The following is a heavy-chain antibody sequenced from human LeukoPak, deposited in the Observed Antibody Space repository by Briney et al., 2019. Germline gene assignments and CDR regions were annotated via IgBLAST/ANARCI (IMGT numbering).Heavy chain of an antibody. CDR3: AKLRGLRGGIFSLHDY. D-gene: IGHD3-3*01. V-gene: IGHV3-23*01. J-gene: IGHJ4*02. Sequence: GGSLRLSCAASGFTFSSYAMSWVRQAPGKGLEWVSAISGSGGSTYYADSVKGRFTISRDNSKNTLYLQMNSQRAEDTAVYYCAKLRGLRGGIFSLHDYWGQGTLVTVSS. CDR2: ISGSGGST. CDR1: GFTFSSYA.